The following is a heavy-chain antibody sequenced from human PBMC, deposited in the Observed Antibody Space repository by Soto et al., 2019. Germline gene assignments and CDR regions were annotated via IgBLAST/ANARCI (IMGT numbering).Heavy chain of an antibody. J-gene: IGHJ3*02. CDR3: ARDLGLDAFDI. CDR1: GFTVSSNY. V-gene: IGHV3-53*01. Sequence: GSLRLSCAASGFTVSSNYMSWVRQAPGKGLEWVSVIYSGGSTYYADSVKGRFTISRDNSKNTLYLQMNSLRAEDTAVYYCARDLGLDAFDIWGQGTMVTVSS. CDR2: IYSGGST.